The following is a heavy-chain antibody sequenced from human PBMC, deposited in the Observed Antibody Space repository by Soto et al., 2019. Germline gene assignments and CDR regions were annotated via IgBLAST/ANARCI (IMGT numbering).Heavy chain of an antibody. J-gene: IGHJ4*02. Sequence: EVHLVESGGGLAKPGGSLRLSCVGSGFSFSSYTMTWVRQAPGMGLEYLASISKSSSLTFYADSVRGRFIISRDNARDSLFLQMYVLRAEDTAVYYCVRGDDRVDWGQGTLVTVSS. CDR1: GFSFSSYT. V-gene: IGHV3-21*01. CDR2: ISKSSSLT. CDR3: VRGDDRVD. D-gene: IGHD1-1*01.